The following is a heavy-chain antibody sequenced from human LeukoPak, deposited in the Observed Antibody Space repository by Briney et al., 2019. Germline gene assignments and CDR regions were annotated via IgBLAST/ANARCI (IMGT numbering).Heavy chain of an antibody. CDR3: ASPAVWGELSLRY. CDR2: ISSNGGTT. CDR1: GFTFSSYA. J-gene: IGHJ4*02. Sequence: GGSLRLSCSASGFTFSSYAMHWVRQAPGKGLEYVSAISSNGGTTYYADSVKGRFTISRDNSKNTLYLQMNSLRAEDTAVYYCASPAVWGELSLRYWGQGTLVTVSS. D-gene: IGHD3-16*02. V-gene: IGHV3-64*04.